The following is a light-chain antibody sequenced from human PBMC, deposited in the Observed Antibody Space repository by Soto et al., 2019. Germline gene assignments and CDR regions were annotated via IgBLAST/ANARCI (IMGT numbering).Light chain of an antibody. J-gene: IGKJ2*01. CDR3: QQYGGSPPGYV. CDR1: QSVSASY. Sequence: EIVLTQSPGTLSLSPGERATLSCRASQSVSASYLAWYQQKPGQSPRLLIYDVTNRAAGSPDRFSGSGSGTDFTLTINSLEPEDFAVYFCQQYGGSPPGYVFGQGTKLEIK. CDR2: DVT. V-gene: IGKV3-20*01.